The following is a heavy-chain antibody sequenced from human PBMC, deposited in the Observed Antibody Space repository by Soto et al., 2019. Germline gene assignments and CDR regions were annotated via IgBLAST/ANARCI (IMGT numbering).Heavy chain of an antibody. J-gene: IGHJ4*02. Sequence: GASVKVSCKASGYTFTSYYMHWVRQAPGQGLEWMGIINPSGGSTSYAQKFQGRVTMTRDTSTSTVYMELSSLRSEDTAVYYRARGRGYSYGLPYYFDDWGQGTLVTVSS. CDR2: INPSGGST. D-gene: IGHD5-18*01. CDR1: GYTFTSYY. V-gene: IGHV1-46*03. CDR3: ARGRGYSYGLPYYFDD.